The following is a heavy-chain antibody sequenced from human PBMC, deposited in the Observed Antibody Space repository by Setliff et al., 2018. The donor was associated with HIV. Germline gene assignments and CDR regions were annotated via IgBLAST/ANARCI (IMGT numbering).Heavy chain of an antibody. D-gene: IGHD3-10*01. V-gene: IGHV1-69-2*01. CDR1: GYTFTDYY. CDR3: ATLDYYGSQTYNLALHY. Sequence: GASVKVSCKASGYTFTDYYMHWVQQAPGKGLEWMGRVDPKNGKTLYAENLRGRITITADTSTDTAYMELNSLRSEDTAMYYCATLDYYGSQTYNLALHYWGREPWSPSPQ. CDR2: VDPKNGKT. J-gene: IGHJ4*02.